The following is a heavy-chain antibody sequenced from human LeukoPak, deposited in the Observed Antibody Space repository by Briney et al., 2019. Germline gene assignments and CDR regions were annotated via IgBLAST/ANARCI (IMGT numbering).Heavy chain of an antibody. CDR1: GFTFSSYW. D-gene: IGHD2-8*02. J-gene: IGHJ4*02. CDR3: ARGTGCDY. V-gene: IGHV3-48*03. Sequence: PGGSLRLSCAVSGFTFSSYWMNRVRQAPGKGLEWVSYISSSGSTTYYADSVEGRVTISRDNAKSSLYLQVSSLRAEDTAVYYCARGTGCDYWGQGALVTVSS. CDR2: ISSSGSTT.